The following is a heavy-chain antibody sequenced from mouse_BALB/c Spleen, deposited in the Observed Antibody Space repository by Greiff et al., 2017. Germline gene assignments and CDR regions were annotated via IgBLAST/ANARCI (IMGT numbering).Heavy chain of an antibody. V-gene: IGHV2-2*02. CDR1: GFSLTSYG. J-gene: IGHJ4*01. D-gene: IGHD2-4*01. CDR3: ARTDYEDYYAMDY. CDR2: IWSGGST. Sequence: VKVVESGPGLVQPSQSLSITCTVSGFSLTSYGVHWVRQSPGKGLEWLGVIWSGGSTDYNAAFISRLSISKDNSKSQVFFKMNSLQANVTAIYYCARTDYEDYYAMDYWGQGTSVTVSS.